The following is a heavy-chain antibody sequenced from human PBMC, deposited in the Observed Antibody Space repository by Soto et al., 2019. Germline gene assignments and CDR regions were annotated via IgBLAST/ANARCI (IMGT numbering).Heavy chain of an antibody. CDR2: ISPQGGST. D-gene: IGHD1-1*01. Sequence: QVQLVQSGAEVKKPGASVKVSCKASGYMFTTYYIHWVRQAPGHGLEWMGIISPQGGSTTYGQKFHGRVSMTRDTSTSTVYMELSSLRFDDTAVYYCARDSTSMGNFDYWGQGTLVTVSS. CDR1: GYMFTTYY. CDR3: ARDSTSMGNFDY. J-gene: IGHJ4*02. V-gene: IGHV1-46*01.